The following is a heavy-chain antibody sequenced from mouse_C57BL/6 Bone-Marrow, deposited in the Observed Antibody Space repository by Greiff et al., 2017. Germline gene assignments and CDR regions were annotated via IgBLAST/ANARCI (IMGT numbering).Heavy chain of an antibody. J-gene: IGHJ2*01. CDR3: AREGDDY. V-gene: IGHV1-26*01. CDR1: GYTFTDYY. CDR2: INPNNGGT. Sequence: VQLKHSGPELVKPGASVKISCKASGYTFTDYYMNWVKQSHGKSLEWIGDINPNNGGTSYNQKFKGKATLTVDKSSSTAYMELRSLTSEDSAVYYCAREGDDYWGQGTTLTVSS.